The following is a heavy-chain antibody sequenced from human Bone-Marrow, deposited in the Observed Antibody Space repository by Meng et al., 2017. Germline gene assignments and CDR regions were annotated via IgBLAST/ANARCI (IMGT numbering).Heavy chain of an antibody. CDR2: ISSSSSYI. CDR1: GFTFSSYS. V-gene: IGHV3-21*01. Sequence: EVQLVESGGGLVKPGGSLRLSCAASGFTFSSYSMNWVRQAPGKGLEWVSSISSSSSYIYYADSVKGRFTISRDNAKNSLYLQMNSLRAEDTAVYYCVRDDYGDYRWFDPWGQGTLVTVSS. D-gene: IGHD4-17*01. CDR3: VRDDYGDYRWFDP. J-gene: IGHJ5*02.